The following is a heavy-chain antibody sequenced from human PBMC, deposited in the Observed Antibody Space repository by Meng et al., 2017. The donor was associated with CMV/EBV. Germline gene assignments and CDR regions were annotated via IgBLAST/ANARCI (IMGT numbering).Heavy chain of an antibody. V-gene: IGHV3-64*02. CDR3: AKTVIVVAPAED. CDR1: GFLFSSYA. CDR2: ISSNGGST. D-gene: IGHD2-21*01. J-gene: IGHJ4*02. Sequence: GESLMISCAASGFLFSSYAMHWVRQAPGKGLEYVSAISSNGGSTYYADSVKGRFTISRDNSKNTLYLQMGSLRAEEKAVYYCAKTVIVVAPAEDWGQGTLVTVSS.